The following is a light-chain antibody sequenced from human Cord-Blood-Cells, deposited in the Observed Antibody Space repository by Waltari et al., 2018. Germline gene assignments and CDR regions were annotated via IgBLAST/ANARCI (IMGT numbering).Light chain of an antibody. J-gene: IGLJ3*02. CDR2: RNN. V-gene: IGLV1-47*01. CDR1: SSTIGSSY. Sequence: QSLLPQPPSASGTSGQRVTIACSGSSSTIGSSYVYCYPPLPGTAPKLLIYRNNQRPSGVPDRFSGSKSGTSASLAISGRRAEDEADYYCAAWDDSLSGRVFGGGTKLTVL. CDR3: AAWDDSLSGRV.